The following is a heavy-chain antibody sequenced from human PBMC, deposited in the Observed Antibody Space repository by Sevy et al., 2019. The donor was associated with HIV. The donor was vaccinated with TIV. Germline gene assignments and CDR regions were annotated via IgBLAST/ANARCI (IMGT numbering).Heavy chain of an antibody. Sequence: GGSLRLSCAASGFTFSSYNMNWVRQAPGKGLEWISSITGDSSYMYDADSVKGRFTISRDNAKNSLYLHMNGLRAEDTAVYYWARDRPTLNYHASSGYNYYFDSWGQGTLVTVSS. CDR1: GFTFSSYN. V-gene: IGHV3-21*01. CDR2: ITGDSSYM. CDR3: ARDRPTLNYHASSGYNYYFDS. J-gene: IGHJ4*02. D-gene: IGHD3-22*01.